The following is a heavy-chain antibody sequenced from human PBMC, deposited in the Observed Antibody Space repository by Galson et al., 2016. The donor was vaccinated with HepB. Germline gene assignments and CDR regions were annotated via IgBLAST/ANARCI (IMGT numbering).Heavy chain of an antibody. CDR3: ARVGDTPRDDCFDM. CDR2: ISYSGTT. D-gene: IGHD1-26*01. Sequence: ETLSLTCTVSGGSIRSGDYYWSWIRQSAGKGLEYIGYISYSGTTNYNPSFKSRVTITVDTSKNQFSLRLRSVTAADTAIYYCARVGDTPRDDCFDMWGRGTMVTVSS. V-gene: IGHV4-61*08. J-gene: IGHJ3*02. CDR1: GGSIRSGDYY.